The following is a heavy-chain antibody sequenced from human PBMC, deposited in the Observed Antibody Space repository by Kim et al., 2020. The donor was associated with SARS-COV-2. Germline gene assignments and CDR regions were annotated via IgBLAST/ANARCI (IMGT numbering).Heavy chain of an antibody. J-gene: IGHJ3*02. CDR3: ARGVVFAFDI. V-gene: IGHV4-30-2*01. CDR2: T. Sequence: TYYNPSLKSRVTISIDESKNQVSLKLSSVTAGDTAVYYCARGVVFAFDIWGQGTLVTVSS. D-gene: IGHD2-21*01.